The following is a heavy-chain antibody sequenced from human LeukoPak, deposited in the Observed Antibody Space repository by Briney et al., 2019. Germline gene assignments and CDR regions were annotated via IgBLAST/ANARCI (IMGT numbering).Heavy chain of an antibody. CDR2: IWYDGSNK. D-gene: IGHD3-10*01. Sequence: GGSLRLSCGASGFTFSNSWMTWVRQAPGKGLEWVAVIWYDGSNKYYADSVKGRFTISRDNAKNSLYLQMNSLRAEDTAVYFCGKESQDAFDIWGQGTLVTVSS. CDR3: GKESQDAFDI. V-gene: IGHV3-33*08. J-gene: IGHJ3*02. CDR1: GFTFSNSW.